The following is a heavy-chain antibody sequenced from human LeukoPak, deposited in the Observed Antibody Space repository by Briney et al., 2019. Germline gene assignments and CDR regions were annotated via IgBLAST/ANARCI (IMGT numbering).Heavy chain of an antibody. Sequence: GGSLKLSCVVSGFTFSGSAVHWVRQASGKGLEWVGRIRSKANNYATAYAASVKGRFTISRDDSKNTAYLQMNSLKTEDTAVYYCTGDSFDSSVKFDYWGQGTLVTVSS. V-gene: IGHV3-73*01. D-gene: IGHD3-22*01. CDR3: TGDSFDSSVKFDY. CDR1: GFTFSGSA. J-gene: IGHJ4*02. CDR2: IRSKANNYAT.